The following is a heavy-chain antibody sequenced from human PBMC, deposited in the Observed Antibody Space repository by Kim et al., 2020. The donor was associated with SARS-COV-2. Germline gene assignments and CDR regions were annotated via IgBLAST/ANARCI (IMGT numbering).Heavy chain of an antibody. CDR2: ISSSSSYI. J-gene: IGHJ6*02. D-gene: IGHD6-19*01. CDR1: GFTFSSYS. V-gene: IGHV3-21*01. Sequence: GGSLRLSCAASGFTFSSYSMNWVRQAPGKGLEWVSSISSSSSYIYYADSVKGRFTISRDNAKNSLYLQMNSLRAEDTAVYYCARDRTVAVADWGYYYYGKDVWGQGTTVTVSS. CDR3: ARDRTVAVADWGYYYYGKDV.